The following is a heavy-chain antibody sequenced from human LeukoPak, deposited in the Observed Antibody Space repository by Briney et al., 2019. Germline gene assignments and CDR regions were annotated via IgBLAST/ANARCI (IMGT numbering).Heavy chain of an antibody. CDR3: TTACIH. CDR1: GFTLSSYG. CDR2: IWYDGSNK. D-gene: IGHD2-21*01. J-gene: IGHJ4*02. Sequence: GRSLRLSCAASGFTLSSYGMHWVRQAPGKGLEWVAVIWYDGSNKYYADSVKGRFTISRDNSKNTLYLQMNSLKTEDTAVYYCTTACIHWGQGTLVTVSS. V-gene: IGHV3-33*01.